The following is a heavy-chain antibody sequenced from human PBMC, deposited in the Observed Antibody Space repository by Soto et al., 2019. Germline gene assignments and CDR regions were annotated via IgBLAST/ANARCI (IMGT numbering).Heavy chain of an antibody. D-gene: IGHD3-10*01. J-gene: IGHJ5*02. CDR1: GFTFSSYA. V-gene: IGHV3-23*01. CDR2: ISGSGGST. Sequence: GGSLRLSCAASGFTFSSYAMSWVRQAPGKGLEWVSAISGSGGSTYYADSVKGRFTISRDNSKNTLYLQMNSLRAEDTAVYYCATNPSYGSATVSKFVPNWFDPWGQGTLVTVSS. CDR3: ATNPSYGSATVSKFVPNWFDP.